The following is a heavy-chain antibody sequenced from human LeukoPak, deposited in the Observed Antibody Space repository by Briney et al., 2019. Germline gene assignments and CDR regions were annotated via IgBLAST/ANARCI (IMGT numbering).Heavy chain of an antibody. V-gene: IGHV1-8*01. CDR3: ARGRHKYMVATPL. CDR1: GYTFTSYD. Sequence: ASVKVSCKASGYTFTSYDINWVRQATGQGLEWMGWMKPNSGNTGYAQKFQGRVTMTRNTSISTAYMELSSLRSEDTAVYYCARGRHKYMVATPLWGQGTLVTVSS. J-gene: IGHJ4*02. CDR2: MKPNSGNT. D-gene: IGHD5-12*01.